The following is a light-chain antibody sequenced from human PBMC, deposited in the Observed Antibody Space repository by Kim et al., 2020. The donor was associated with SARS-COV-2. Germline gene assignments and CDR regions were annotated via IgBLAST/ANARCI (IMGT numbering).Light chain of an antibody. CDR3: QVWDSSSDHPYYV. CDR1: NIGSKS. Sequence: GKTDRITCGGNNIGSKSVHWYQQKPGQAPVLVIYYDSDRPSGIPERFSGSNSGNTATLTISRVEAGDEADYYCQVWDSSSDHPYYVFGTGTKVTVL. CDR2: YDS. J-gene: IGLJ1*01. V-gene: IGLV3-21*04.